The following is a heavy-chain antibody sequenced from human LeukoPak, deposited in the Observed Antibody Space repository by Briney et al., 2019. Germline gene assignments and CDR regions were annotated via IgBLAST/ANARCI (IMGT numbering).Heavy chain of an antibody. CDR2: IYYSGST. V-gene: IGHV4-39*07. D-gene: IGHD3-3*01. CDR1: GGSISSSSYY. J-gene: IGHJ3*02. CDR3: ARDAYDFWSGYVAFDI. Sequence: SETLSLTCSVSGGSISSSSYYWGWIRQPPGKGLEWIGSIYYSGSTYYNPSLKSRVTISVDTSKSQFSLKLSSVTAADTAVYYCARDAYDFWSGYVAFDIWGQGTMVTVSS.